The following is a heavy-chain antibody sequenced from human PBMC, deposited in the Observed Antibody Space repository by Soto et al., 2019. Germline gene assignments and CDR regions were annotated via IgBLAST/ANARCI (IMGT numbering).Heavy chain of an antibody. CDR2: ISSSSSTI. CDR1: GFTFSSYS. V-gene: IGHV3-48*01. J-gene: IGHJ6*03. CDR3: ARVRYSSSYHYMDV. D-gene: IGHD6-6*01. Sequence: GGSLRLSCAASGFTFSSYSMNWVRQAPGKGLEWVSYISSSSSTIYYADSVKGRFTISRDNAKNSLYLQMNSLRAEDTAVYYCARVRYSSSYHYMDVWGKGTTVTVSS.